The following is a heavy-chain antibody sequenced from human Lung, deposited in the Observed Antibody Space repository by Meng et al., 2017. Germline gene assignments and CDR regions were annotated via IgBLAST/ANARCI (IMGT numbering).Heavy chain of an antibody. D-gene: IGHD2-21*02. CDR1: GYTFTSYA. Sequence: QGQLGQSGDEVKKPGASVKVSCKASGYTFTSYAMHWVRQAPGQRLEWMGWINAGNGNTKYSQKFQGRVTITRDTSASTAYMELSSLRSEDTAVYYCARGDYCGGDCYWFDYWGQGTLVTVS. CDR2: INAGNGNT. V-gene: IGHV1-3*01. J-gene: IGHJ4*02. CDR3: ARGDYCGGDCYWFDY.